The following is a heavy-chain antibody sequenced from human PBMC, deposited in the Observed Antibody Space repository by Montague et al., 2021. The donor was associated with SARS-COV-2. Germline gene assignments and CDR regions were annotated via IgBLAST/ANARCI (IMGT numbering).Heavy chain of an antibody. Sequence: SETLSLTCAVYSGSFSDYYWTWIRQPPGKGLERIGEINHTGSATYNPSLKSRVTLSVDTSKNQFSLKLQSVTAADTAVYYCARGQVTIFGMLIFIPAAGHLDGWGQGTSVTVSS. D-gene: IGHD3-3*01. CDR2: INHTGSA. CDR1: SGSFSDYY. J-gene: IGHJ3*01. CDR3: ARGQVTIFGMLIFIPAAGHLDG. V-gene: IGHV4-34*01.